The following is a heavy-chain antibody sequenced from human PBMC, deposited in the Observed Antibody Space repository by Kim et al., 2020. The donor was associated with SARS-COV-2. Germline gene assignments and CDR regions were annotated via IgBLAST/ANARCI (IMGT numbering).Heavy chain of an antibody. Sequence: YNDYAVAVKSRITINPDTAKNQFSLQLNSVTPEDTAVYYCARVSSSHFDYWGQGTLVTVSS. CDR2: YN. CDR3: ARVSSSHFDY. J-gene: IGHJ4*02. V-gene: IGHV6-1*01. D-gene: IGHD6-6*01.